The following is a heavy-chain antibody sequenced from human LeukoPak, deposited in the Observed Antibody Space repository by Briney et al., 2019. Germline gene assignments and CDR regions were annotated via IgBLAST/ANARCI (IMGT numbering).Heavy chain of an antibody. CDR3: AKDGVSSGDIDY. CDR2: ISGSGDST. J-gene: IGHJ4*02. CDR1: GFTFSSYA. Sequence: QAGGSLRLSCAASGFTFSSYAMSWVRQAPGKGLEWVSAISGSGDSTYYADTVKGRFTISRDNSKNTLYLQMNSLRAEDTAVYYCAKDGVSSGDIDYWGQGTLVTVSS. D-gene: IGHD3-22*01. V-gene: IGHV3-23*01.